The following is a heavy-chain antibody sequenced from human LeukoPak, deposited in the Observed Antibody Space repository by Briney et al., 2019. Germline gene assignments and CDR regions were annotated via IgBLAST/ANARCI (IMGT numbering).Heavy chain of an antibody. D-gene: IGHD4-23*01. CDR1: GFIFSTSW. CDR3: SRGVGSPPNCFDP. Sequence: GGSLRLSCAASGFIFSTSWMHWVRQAPGKGPVWVSRINSDGASTTYADSVKGRFTISRDNAKNTLYLQMNSLTAEDTAVYYCSRGVGSPPNCFDPWGQGTLVTVSS. J-gene: IGHJ5*02. V-gene: IGHV3-74*01. CDR2: INSDGAST.